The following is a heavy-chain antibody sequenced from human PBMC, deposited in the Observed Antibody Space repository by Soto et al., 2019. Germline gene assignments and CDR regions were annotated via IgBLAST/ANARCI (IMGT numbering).Heavy chain of an antibody. Sequence: QVQLQESGPGLVKPSQTLSLTCTVSGGSISSGDYYWSWIRQPPGKGLEWIGYIYYSGSTYYNPSLTSRVTIXXDXSXXQFSLKLSSVAAADTAVYYCARGEASGYYSGYFDYWGQGTLVTVSS. CDR3: ARGEASGYYSGYFDY. D-gene: IGHD3-22*01. J-gene: IGHJ4*02. CDR2: IYYSGST. CDR1: GGSISSGDYY. V-gene: IGHV4-30-4*01.